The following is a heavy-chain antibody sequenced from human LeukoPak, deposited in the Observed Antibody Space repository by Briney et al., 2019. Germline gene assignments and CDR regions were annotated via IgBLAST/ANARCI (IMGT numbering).Heavy chain of an antibody. CDR2: ISGSGGST. Sequence: GGSLRLSCAASGFTFSSYAMSWVRQAPGKGLEWVSAISGSGGSTYYADSVKGRFTISRDNSKNTLYLQMNSLRAEDTAVYYCAKVKVATISGYYFDYWGQGTLVTVSS. CDR1: GFTFSSYA. V-gene: IGHV3-23*01. J-gene: IGHJ4*02. CDR3: AKVKVATISGYYFDY. D-gene: IGHD5-12*01.